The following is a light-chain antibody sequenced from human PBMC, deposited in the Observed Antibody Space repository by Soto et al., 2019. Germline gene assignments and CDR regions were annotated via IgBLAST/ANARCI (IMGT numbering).Light chain of an antibody. Sequence: QSALTQPASVSGSPGQSITISCTGTSGDVGGYSYVSWYQQSPGRVPKLIIYAVTNRPSGVSNRFSGSKSGNTASLTISRLRAEDEADYYCSSYTTSGTRVFGGGTKLTVL. V-gene: IGLV2-14*01. CDR3: SSYTTSGTRV. CDR2: AVT. J-gene: IGLJ3*02. CDR1: SGDVGGYSY.